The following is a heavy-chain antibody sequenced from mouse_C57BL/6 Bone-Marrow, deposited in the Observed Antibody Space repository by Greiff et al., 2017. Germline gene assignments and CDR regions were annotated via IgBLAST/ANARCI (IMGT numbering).Heavy chain of an antibody. Sequence: QVQLQQPGAELVKPGASVKVSCKASGYTFTSYWMHWVKQRPGQGLEWIGRIHPSDSDTNYNQKFKGKATLTVDKSSSTAYMQLSSLTSEDSAVYYWALYLRSYYFDYWGQGTTLTVSS. D-gene: IGHD1-1*01. CDR1: GYTFTSYW. V-gene: IGHV1-74*01. CDR3: ALYLRSYYFDY. CDR2: IHPSDSDT. J-gene: IGHJ2*01.